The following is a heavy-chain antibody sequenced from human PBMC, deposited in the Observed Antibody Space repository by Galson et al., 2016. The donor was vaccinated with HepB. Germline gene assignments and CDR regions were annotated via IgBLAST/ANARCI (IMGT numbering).Heavy chain of an antibody. V-gene: IGHV3-74*01. D-gene: IGHD3-10*01. CDR2: VNGDGSST. Sequence: SLRLSCAASGFTFSSYWMHWVRQTPGKGLVWVSRVNGDGSSTGYSDSVKGRFSISRDNAKNSLSLRMNSLRAEDTAVYYCVRDSHFGAFDIWGQGTMVTVSA. J-gene: IGHJ3*02. CDR3: VRDSHFGAFDI. CDR1: GFTFSSYW.